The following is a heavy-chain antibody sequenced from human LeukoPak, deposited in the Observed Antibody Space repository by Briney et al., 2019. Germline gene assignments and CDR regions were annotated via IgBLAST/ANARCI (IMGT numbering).Heavy chain of an antibody. CDR2: VYFGGSS. CDR3: TRASRGYSYGFAEY. D-gene: IGHD5-18*01. V-gene: IGHV4-59*01. CDR1: GGSISSYY. Sequence: SETLSLTCTVSGGSISSYYWSWIRQPPGKGLEWMGYVYFGGSSNYNPSLKSRVTISVDTSKNQLSLNLNSVTAADTAVYYCTRASRGYSYGFAEYWGQGTLVTVSS. J-gene: IGHJ4*02.